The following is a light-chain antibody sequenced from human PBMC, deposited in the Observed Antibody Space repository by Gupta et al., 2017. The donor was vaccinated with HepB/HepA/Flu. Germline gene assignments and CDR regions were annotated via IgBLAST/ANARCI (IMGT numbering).Light chain of an antibody. Sequence: DIQMTQSPSSLSASVGDRVTITCRASQSITTYLNWYQQRPGGAPKIIIYGASRLGSGVPSRFSGSGSGTHFTLAISSLQPEDFATYYCQQGYAVPRTFGGGTKVEGK. CDR3: QQGYAVPRT. J-gene: IGKJ4*01. CDR2: GAS. V-gene: IGKV1-39*01. CDR1: QSITTY.